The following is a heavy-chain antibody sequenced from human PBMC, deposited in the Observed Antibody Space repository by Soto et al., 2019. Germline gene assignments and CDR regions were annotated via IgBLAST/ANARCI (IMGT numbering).Heavy chain of an antibody. J-gene: IGHJ4*02. CDR2: ISGSGGST. CDR3: ASRTCGWYFDY. V-gene: IGHV3-23*01. CDR1: GFTFSSYA. D-gene: IGHD6-19*01. Sequence: EVQLLESGGGLVQPGGSLRLSCTASGFTFSSYAMNWIRQAQGKGLEWVSVISGSGGSTYYADSVKGRFTISRDNSKNTLYLQMNSLRAEDTAVYYCASRTCGWYFDYWGQGTLVTVSS.